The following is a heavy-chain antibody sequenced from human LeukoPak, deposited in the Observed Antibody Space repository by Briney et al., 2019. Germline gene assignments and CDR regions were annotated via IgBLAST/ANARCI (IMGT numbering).Heavy chain of an antibody. CDR3: ARDRGYSYGTDY. Sequence: GGSLRLSCAASGFTVSSNYMSWVRQAPGKGLEWVSSISSSSSYIYYADSVKGRFTISRDNAKNSLYLQMNSLRAEDTAVYYCARDRGYSYGTDYWGQGTLVTVSS. D-gene: IGHD5-18*01. CDR1: GFTVSSNY. CDR2: ISSSSSYI. V-gene: IGHV3-21*01. J-gene: IGHJ4*02.